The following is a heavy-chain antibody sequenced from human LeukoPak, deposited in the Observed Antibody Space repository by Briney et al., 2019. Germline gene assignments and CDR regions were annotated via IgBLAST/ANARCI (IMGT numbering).Heavy chain of an antibody. J-gene: IGHJ5*02. V-gene: IGHV4-31*11. CDR3: ARTSMSPNWFDP. CDR1: GASLSDYY. CDR2: IYYSGST. Sequence: PSETLSLTCAVHGASLSDYYWSWIRQHPGKGLEWIGHIYYSGSTYYDSTLRSRVTILLDTSNNQFSLNLSSVTAADTAVYYCARTSMSPNWFDPWGQGTLVTVSS.